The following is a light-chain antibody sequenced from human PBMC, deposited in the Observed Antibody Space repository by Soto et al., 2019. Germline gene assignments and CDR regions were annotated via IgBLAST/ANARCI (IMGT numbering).Light chain of an antibody. Sequence: QSALTQPASVSGSPGQSITISCTGTSSDVGNYNAVSWYQQHPGKAPNLMIYEDSKRPSGVSNRFYGSKSGNTASLTVSGLQAEDEADYDCCSYAGRTTFAVFGGGTKLTVL. CDR2: EDS. V-gene: IGLV2-23*02. CDR3: CSYAGRTTFAV. CDR1: SSDVGNYNA. J-gene: IGLJ3*02.